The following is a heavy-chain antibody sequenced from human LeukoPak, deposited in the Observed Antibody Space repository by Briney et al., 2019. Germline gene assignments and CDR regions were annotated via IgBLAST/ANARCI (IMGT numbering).Heavy chain of an antibody. CDR2: INSDGSRT. CDR1: GFTFSSYW. Sequence: GGSLRVSCAASGFTFSSYWMHWVRQAPGKGLVWVSRINSDGSRTTCADSVKGRFTISRDNAKDTLYLQMNSLRAEDTAVYYCARVGARLGAFDIWGQGTMVTVSS. D-gene: IGHD6-25*01. CDR3: ARVGARLGAFDI. J-gene: IGHJ3*02. V-gene: IGHV3-74*01.